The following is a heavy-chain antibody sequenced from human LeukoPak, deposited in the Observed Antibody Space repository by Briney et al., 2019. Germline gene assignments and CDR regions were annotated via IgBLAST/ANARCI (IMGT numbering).Heavy chain of an antibody. D-gene: IGHD3/OR15-3a*01. J-gene: IGHJ4*02. CDR1: GFTFSSYE. CDR3: ARVGLALDY. CDR2: ISSSGSTI. Sequence: GGSLRLSCAASGFTFSSYEMNWVRQAPGKGLEWVSYISSSGSTIYYADSVKGRFTISRDNAKNSLYLQMNSLRAEDTTVYYCARVGLALDYWGQGTLVTVSS. V-gene: IGHV3-48*03.